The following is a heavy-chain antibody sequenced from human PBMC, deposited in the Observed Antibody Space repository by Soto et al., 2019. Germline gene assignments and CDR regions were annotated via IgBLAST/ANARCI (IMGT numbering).Heavy chain of an antibody. V-gene: IGHV1-69*13. Sequence: SVKVSCKASGGTFSSYAISWVRQAPGQGLEWMGGIIPIFGTANYAQKFQGRVTITADESTSTAYMELSSLRSEDTAVYYCARVGDGSGSYYYYYYGMDVRGQGTTVTVS. CDR3: ARVGDGSGSYYYYYYGMDV. D-gene: IGHD3-10*01. CDR1: GGTFSSYA. J-gene: IGHJ6*02. CDR2: IIPIFGTA.